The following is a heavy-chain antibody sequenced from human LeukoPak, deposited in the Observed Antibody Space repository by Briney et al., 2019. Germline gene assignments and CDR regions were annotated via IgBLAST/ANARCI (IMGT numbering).Heavy chain of an antibody. D-gene: IGHD3-22*01. CDR3: ARDNRRYDSSGYYYGDGAFDI. CDR2: IGTAGDT. CDR1: GFTFSSYD. Sequence: GGSLRLSCAASGFTFSSYDMHWVRQATGKDLEWVSAIGTAGDTYYPGSVKGRFTISRENAKNSLYLQMNSLRAGDTAVYYCARDNRRYDSSGYYYGDGAFDIWGQGTMVTVSS. V-gene: IGHV3-13*01. J-gene: IGHJ3*02.